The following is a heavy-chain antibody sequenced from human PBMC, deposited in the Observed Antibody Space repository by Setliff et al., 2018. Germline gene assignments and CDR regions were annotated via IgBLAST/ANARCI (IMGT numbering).Heavy chain of an antibody. CDR3: ARLPNYVWGSPVDY. Sequence: SETLSLTCTVSGASITNINYYWGLIRQPPGKGLEWIGSIFYSGRTFYNPSLKSRVTMSVDTSKNQFSLTLSSVTAADTAVYYCARLPNYVWGSPVDYWGQGTLVTVSS. D-gene: IGHD3-16*01. J-gene: IGHJ4*02. CDR1: GASITNINYY. CDR2: IFYSGRT. V-gene: IGHV4-39*01.